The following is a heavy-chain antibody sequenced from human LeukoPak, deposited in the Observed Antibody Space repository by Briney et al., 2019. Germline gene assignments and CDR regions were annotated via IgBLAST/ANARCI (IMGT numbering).Heavy chain of an antibody. J-gene: IGHJ4*02. D-gene: IGHD2/OR15-2a*01. V-gene: IGHV3-23*01. Sequence: GGSLRLSCAASGFTFSSFPMSWVRQAPGTGLEWVSIIGGNGGGTYYADSVKGRFTISRDNSKNTLYLQMNGLRAEDTAVYFCAKERATTTSFDYWGQGTLVTVSS. CDR2: IGGNGGGT. CDR1: GFTFSSFP. CDR3: AKERATTTSFDY.